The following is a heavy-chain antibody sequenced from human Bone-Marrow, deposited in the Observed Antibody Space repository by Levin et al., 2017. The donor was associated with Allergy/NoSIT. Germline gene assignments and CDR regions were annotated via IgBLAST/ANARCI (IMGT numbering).Heavy chain of an antibody. V-gene: IGHV3-21*06. D-gene: IGHD3-10*01. Sequence: GGSLRLSCRGSGFDFNTHDMNWVRQAPGQGLEWVSSISGNSHYVYYADSVKGRFSISRDYAKNSMFLHMNSLRVEDTADYYCARSQGRSGLSYYYYGMDVWGRGTTLTVSS. J-gene: IGHJ6*02. CDR1: GFDFNTHD. CDR2: ISGNSHYV. CDR3: ARSQGRSGLSYYYYGMDV.